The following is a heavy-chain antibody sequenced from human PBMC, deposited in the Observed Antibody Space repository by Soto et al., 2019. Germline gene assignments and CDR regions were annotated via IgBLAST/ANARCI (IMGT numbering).Heavy chain of an antibody. CDR1: GGSISSGGYS. CDR3: ARAGDDFWSGYYGFYFDY. Sequence: SETLSLTCAVSGGSISSGGYSWSWIRQPPGKGLEWIGYIYHSGSTYYNPSLKSRVTISVDRSKNQFSLKLSSVTAADTAVYYCARAGDDFWSGYYGFYFDYCGQGTLVTVSS. CDR2: IYHSGST. D-gene: IGHD3-3*01. J-gene: IGHJ4*02. V-gene: IGHV4-30-2*01.